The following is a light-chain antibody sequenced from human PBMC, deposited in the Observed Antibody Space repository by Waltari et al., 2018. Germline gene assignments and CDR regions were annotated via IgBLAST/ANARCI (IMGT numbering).Light chain of an antibody. CDR3: QQYHNFPLT. CDR1: QGIVYF. V-gene: IGKV1-33*01. CDR2: DAS. Sequence: DIQMTQSPSSLSVSVGDRVTITCQASQGIVYFLNWYQHKPGKAPKLLIYDASNLETGVPSRFSGSGSGTDFTFTITSLQPEDIATYYCQQYHNFPLTFGQGTRLEIK. J-gene: IGKJ5*01.